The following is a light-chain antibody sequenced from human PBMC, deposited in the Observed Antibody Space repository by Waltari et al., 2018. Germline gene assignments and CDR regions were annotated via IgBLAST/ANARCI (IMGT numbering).Light chain of an antibody. Sequence: NVLTQSPGTLSLSPGERATLACRAIQSVSHNYLAWYQHQPGQAPRLLIYGASSRATGIPDRFSGSGSGTDFTLTISRLEPEDSAVYFCHLYGSARTFGGGTKVEIK. J-gene: IGKJ4*01. CDR3: HLYGSART. V-gene: IGKV3-20*01. CDR2: GAS. CDR1: QSVSHNY.